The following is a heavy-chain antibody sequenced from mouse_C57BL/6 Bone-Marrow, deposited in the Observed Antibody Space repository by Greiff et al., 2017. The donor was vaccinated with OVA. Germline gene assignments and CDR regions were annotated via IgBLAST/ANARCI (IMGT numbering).Heavy chain of an antibody. CDR1: GYTFTSYN. J-gene: IGHJ2*01. V-gene: IGHV1-12*01. CDR2: IYPGNGDT. D-gene: IGHD2-5*01. CDR3: DREGAYYSNYGYFDY. Sequence: SGAELVRPGASVKMSCKASGYTFTSYNMHWVKQTPRQGLEWIGAIYPGNGDTSYNQKFKGKATLTVDKSSRTAYMQLSSLTSDVSAVYFGDREGAYYSNYGYFDYWGQGTTLTVSS.